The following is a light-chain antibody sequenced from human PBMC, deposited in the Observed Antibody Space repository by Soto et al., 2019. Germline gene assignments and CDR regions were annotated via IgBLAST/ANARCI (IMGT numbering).Light chain of an antibody. V-gene: IGLV2-14*01. CDR1: SSDVGTYNY. Sequence: QSVLTQPASVSGSPGQAITISCTGTSSDVGTYNYVSWYQQHPGKAPQLMIYEVSNRPSGVSNRFSGSKFANTASLTISGLQAEDEADYYCSSYTTSSTVVFGGGTKLTVL. J-gene: IGLJ2*01. CDR3: SSYTTSSTVV. CDR2: EVS.